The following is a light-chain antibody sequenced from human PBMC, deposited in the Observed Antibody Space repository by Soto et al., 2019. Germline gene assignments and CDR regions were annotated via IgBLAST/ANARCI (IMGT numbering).Light chain of an antibody. V-gene: IGKV3-20*01. Sequence: EIVLTQSPGTLSLSPGERATLSCRASQSGSNNYLAWYQQKPGQSPRLLIYGASNRATDIPDRFNGSGSGTDFTLTISRLDPEDFAVYFCQQYGSSPYTFGQVTKLEIK. CDR1: QSGSNNY. CDR3: QQYGSSPYT. J-gene: IGKJ2*01. CDR2: GAS.